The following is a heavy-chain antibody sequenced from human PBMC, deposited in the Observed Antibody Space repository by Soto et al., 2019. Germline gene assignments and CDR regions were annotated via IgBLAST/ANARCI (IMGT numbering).Heavy chain of an antibody. CDR2: INPNSGGT. CDR1: GYTFTGYY. J-gene: IGHJ3*02. CDR3: ARYGLPWSEMATDRAFDI. D-gene: IGHD5-12*01. Sequence: GASVKVSCKASGYTFTGYYMHWVRQAPGQGPEWMGWINPNSGGTNYAQKFQGWVTMTRDTSISTAYMELSRLRSDDTAVYYCARYGLPWSEMATDRAFDIWGQGTMVTVS. V-gene: IGHV1-2*04.